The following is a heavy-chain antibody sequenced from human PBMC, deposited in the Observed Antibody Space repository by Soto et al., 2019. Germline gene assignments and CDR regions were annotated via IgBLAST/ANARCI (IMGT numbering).Heavy chain of an antibody. V-gene: IGHV3-13*04. CDR2: IGTAGDT. J-gene: IGHJ4*02. Sequence: EVQLVESGGGLVQPGGSLRLSCAASGFSFSSYDMLWVRQATGKGLVWVSAIGTAGDTYYPGSVKGRFTISRENAKNSLYLQMNSLSAGDTAVYYCARTVGATWKFDYWGQGTLVTVSS. CDR3: ARTVGATWKFDY. CDR1: GFSFSSYD. D-gene: IGHD1-26*01.